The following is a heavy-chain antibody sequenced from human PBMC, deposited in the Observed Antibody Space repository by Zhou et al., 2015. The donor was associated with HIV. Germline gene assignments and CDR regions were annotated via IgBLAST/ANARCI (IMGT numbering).Heavy chain of an antibody. J-gene: IGHJ4*02. D-gene: IGHD1-1*01. CDR2: ISYDGSNK. Sequence: QVQLVESGGGVVQPGRSLRLSCAASGFTFSSYAMHWVRQAPGKGLEWVAVISYDGSNKYYADSVKGRFTISRDNSKNTLYLQMNSLRAEDTAVYYCAREHNWNDREGYFDYWGQGTLVTVSS. CDR3: AREHNWNDREGYFDY. CDR1: GFTFSSYA. V-gene: IGHV3-30-3*01.